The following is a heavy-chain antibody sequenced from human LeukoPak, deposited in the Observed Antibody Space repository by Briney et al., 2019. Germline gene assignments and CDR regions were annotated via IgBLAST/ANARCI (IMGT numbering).Heavy chain of an antibody. CDR3: AREVRIAVAGAYFDY. CDR2: ISAYNGNT. CDR1: GYTFTRHG. J-gene: IGHJ4*02. V-gene: IGHV1-18*01. Sequence: ASVKVSCKASGYTFTRHGISWVRQAPGQGLEWMGWISAYNGNTNYAQKLQGRVTMTTDTSTSTAYMELRSLRSDDTAVYYSAREVRIAVAGAYFDYWGQGTLVTVLS. D-gene: IGHD6-19*01.